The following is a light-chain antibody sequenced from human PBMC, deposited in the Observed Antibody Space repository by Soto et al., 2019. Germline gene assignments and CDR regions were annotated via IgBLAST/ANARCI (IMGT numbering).Light chain of an antibody. V-gene: IGKV3D-15*01. CDR1: QSVSSN. CDR3: QQYIIWPPLT. Sequence: EIVMTQSPATLSVSPGERATLSCRASQSVSSNLAWYQHKPGQAPRLLIYGASTRATGIPARFSGSGSGTEFPLTISSLQSEDFAVYYCQQYIIWPPLTFGPGTKVEIK. J-gene: IGKJ3*01. CDR2: GAS.